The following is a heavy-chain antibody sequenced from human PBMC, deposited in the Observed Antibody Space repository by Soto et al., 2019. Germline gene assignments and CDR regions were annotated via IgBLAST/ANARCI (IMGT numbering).Heavy chain of an antibody. CDR1: GASISSSNDY. V-gene: IGHV4-39*01. J-gene: IGHJ4*02. Sequence: QLQLQESGPGLVKPSETLSLTCTVSGASISSSNDYWGWIRQPPGKGLEWIGSIYYSETTYRNPSLKSRVTISLDTSKNQFSLILSSVTAADTALYYGARHLNVAAGYYFHYWGQGTLVTVSS. D-gene: IGHD2-15*01. CDR3: ARHLNVAAGYYFHY. CDR2: IYYSETT.